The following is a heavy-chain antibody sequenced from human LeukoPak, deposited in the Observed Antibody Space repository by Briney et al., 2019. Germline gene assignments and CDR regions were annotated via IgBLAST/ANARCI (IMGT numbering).Heavy chain of an antibody. CDR3: AKGGSGPDY. V-gene: IGHV3-30*18. CDR2: ISYDGGNK. J-gene: IGHJ4*02. CDR1: GFTFSSYG. Sequence: GRSLRLSCAASGFTFSSYGMHWVRQAPGKGLEWVAVISYDGGNKYYADSVKGRFTISRDNSKNTLYLQMNSLRAEDTAVYYCAKGGSGPDYWGQGTLVTVSS. D-gene: IGHD1-26*01.